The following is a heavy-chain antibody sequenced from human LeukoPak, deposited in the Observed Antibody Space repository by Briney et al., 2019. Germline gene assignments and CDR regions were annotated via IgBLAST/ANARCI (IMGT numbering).Heavy chain of an antibody. J-gene: IGHJ6*02. Sequence: ASVKVSCKASGYTFTSSGISWVRQAPGQGLEWMGWISAYNGNTNYAQKLQGRVTMTTDTSTSTAYMELRSLRSDDTAVYYCARVVVVVPAAIAYYYYYYGMDVWGQGTTVTVSS. CDR3: ARVVVVVPAAIAYYYYYYGMDV. D-gene: IGHD2-2*01. CDR1: GYTFTSSG. V-gene: IGHV1-18*01. CDR2: ISAYNGNT.